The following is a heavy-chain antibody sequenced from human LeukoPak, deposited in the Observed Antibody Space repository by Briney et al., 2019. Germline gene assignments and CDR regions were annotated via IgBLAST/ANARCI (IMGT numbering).Heavy chain of an antibody. CDR1: GFTFSSYW. CDR3: ARDFAGYGYVSYFDY. Sequence: GGSLRLSCAASGFTFSSYWMNWVRQAPGKGLEWVSSISTTSNYIFYADSVKGRFTISRDNAKNSLFLQMYSLRAEDTAVYYCARDFAGYGYVSYFDYWGLGTLVTVSS. V-gene: IGHV3-21*01. J-gene: IGHJ4*02. D-gene: IGHD5-18*01. CDR2: ISTTSNYI.